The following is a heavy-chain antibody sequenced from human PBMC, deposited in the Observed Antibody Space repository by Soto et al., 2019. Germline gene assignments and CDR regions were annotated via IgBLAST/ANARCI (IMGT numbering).Heavy chain of an antibody. CDR3: SGGVGDAI. CDR1: GFSFRSDW. J-gene: IGHJ4*02. V-gene: IGHV3-7*04. CDR2: TNQDGSEK. Sequence: EDQLVESGGGLVQPGGSLRLTCAVSGFSFRSDWREWVRQAPGKGLEWVAHTNQDGSEKYYLDSVKGRFTIFRDNAKNSLYLQMNSLRAEDTAVYYCSGGVGDAIWGQGTLVTVSS. D-gene: IGHD1-26*01.